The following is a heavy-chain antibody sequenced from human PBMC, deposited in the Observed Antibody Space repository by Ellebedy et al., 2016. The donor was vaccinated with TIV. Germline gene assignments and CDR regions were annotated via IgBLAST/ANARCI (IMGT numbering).Heavy chain of an antibody. J-gene: IGHJ3*02. D-gene: IGHD5-12*01. CDR2: IRGSDIDT. V-gene: IGHV3-23*01. CDR3: ALSGYTGYDRSI. Sequence: GGSLRLSXAASGFTFRNHAMAWVRQAPGKGLEWVSVIRGSDIDTSYADSVKGRFTVSRDNSKNTLFLKMNSLRAEDTAIYYCALSGYTGYDRSIWGQGTMVTVSS. CDR1: GFTFRNHA.